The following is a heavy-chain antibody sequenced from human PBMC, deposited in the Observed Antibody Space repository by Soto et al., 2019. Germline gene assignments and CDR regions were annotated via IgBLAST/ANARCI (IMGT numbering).Heavy chain of an antibody. V-gene: IGHV3-33*01. CDR1: GFTFSSYG. J-gene: IGHJ6*02. D-gene: IGHD4-17*01. CDR3: ARDPTYGDYADYYYGMDV. Sequence: QVQLVESGGGVVQPGRSLRLSCAASGFTFSSYGMHWVRQAPGKGLEWVAVIWYDGSNKYYADSVKGRFTISRDNSKNTLYLQMNSLRAGDTAVYYCARDPTYGDYADYYYGMDVWGQGTTVTVSS. CDR2: IWYDGSNK.